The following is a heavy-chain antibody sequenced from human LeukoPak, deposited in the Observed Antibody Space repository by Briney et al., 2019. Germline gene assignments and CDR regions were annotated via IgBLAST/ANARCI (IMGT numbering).Heavy chain of an antibody. CDR3: ARRPGGYDSYYFDY. V-gene: IGHV3-64*01. Sequence: GGSLRLSCAASGFTFSSYAMHWVRKAPGKGLEYVSAISSNGGSTYYANSVKGRFTISRDNSKNTLYLQMGSLRAEDMAVYYCARRPGGYDSYYFDYWGQGTLVTVSS. J-gene: IGHJ4*02. D-gene: IGHD5-12*01. CDR1: GFTFSSYA. CDR2: ISSNGGST.